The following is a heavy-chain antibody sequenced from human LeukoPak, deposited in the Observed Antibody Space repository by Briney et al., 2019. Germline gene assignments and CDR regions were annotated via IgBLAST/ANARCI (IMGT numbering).Heavy chain of an antibody. Sequence: GGSLRLSCAASGFTFDDYAMHWVRQAPGKGLEWVSGITWNRDNIGYGDSVKGRFTISRDNSKNTLYLQMNSLRAEDTAVYYCATERDSSWTFDSWGQGTLVTVSS. J-gene: IGHJ4*02. D-gene: IGHD6-13*01. CDR1: GFTFDDYA. V-gene: IGHV3-9*01. CDR3: ATERDSSWTFDS. CDR2: ITWNRDNI.